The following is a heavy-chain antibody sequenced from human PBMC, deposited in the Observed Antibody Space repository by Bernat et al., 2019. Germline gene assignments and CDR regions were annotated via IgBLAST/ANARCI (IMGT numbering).Heavy chain of an antibody. CDR2: IYYSGST. Sequence: QLQLQESGPGLVKPSETLSLTCTVPGGSISSSSYYWGWIRQPPGKGLEWIGSIYYSGSTYYNPSLKSRVTISVDTSKNQFSLKLSSVTAADTAVYYCARHSGSGSYLSGMDVWGQGTTVTVSS. D-gene: IGHD3-10*01. J-gene: IGHJ6*02. V-gene: IGHV4-39*01. CDR3: ARHSGSGSYLSGMDV. CDR1: GGSISSSSYY.